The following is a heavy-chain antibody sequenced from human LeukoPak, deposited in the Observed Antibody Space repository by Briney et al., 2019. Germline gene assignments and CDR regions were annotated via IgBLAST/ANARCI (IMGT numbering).Heavy chain of an antibody. V-gene: IGHV3-48*01. J-gene: IGHJ3*02. D-gene: IGHD2-2*01. Sequence: GGSLRLSCAASGFTFSSYSMNWVRQAPGKGLEWVSYISSSSSTIYYAGSVKGRFTISRDNAKNSLYLQMNSLRAEDTAVYYCARDRRVGYCSSTSCYLAGAFDIWGQGTMVTVSS. CDR1: GFTFSSYS. CDR2: ISSSSSTI. CDR3: ARDRRVGYCSSTSCYLAGAFDI.